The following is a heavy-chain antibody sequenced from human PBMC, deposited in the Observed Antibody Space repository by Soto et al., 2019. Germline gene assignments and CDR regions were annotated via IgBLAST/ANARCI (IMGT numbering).Heavy chain of an antibody. V-gene: IGHV3-9*01. D-gene: IGHD6-13*01. Sequence: GGSLRLSCAASGFTFDDYAMHWVRQAPGKGLEWVSGISWNSGSIGYADSVKGRFTISRDNAKNSLYLQMNSLRAEDTALYYCARHPERIAQIGWFDPWGQGT. CDR2: ISWNSGSI. CDR3: ARHPERIAQIGWFDP. CDR1: GFTFDDYA. J-gene: IGHJ5*02.